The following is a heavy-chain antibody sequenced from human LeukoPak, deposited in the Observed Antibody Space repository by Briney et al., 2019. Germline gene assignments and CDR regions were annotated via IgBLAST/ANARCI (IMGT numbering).Heavy chain of an antibody. CDR1: GFTFSSYA. V-gene: IGHV3-23*01. D-gene: IGHD4-23*01. CDR2: LSGSGGNT. CDR3: AKEGGNSAFDY. Sequence: GGSLRLSCAASGFTFSSYAMSWVRQAPGKGLEWVSTLSGSGGNTYYADSVKGRVTISRDNSKNTLYLQMNSLRAEDTAVYYCAKEGGNSAFDYWGQGTLVTVSS. J-gene: IGHJ4*02.